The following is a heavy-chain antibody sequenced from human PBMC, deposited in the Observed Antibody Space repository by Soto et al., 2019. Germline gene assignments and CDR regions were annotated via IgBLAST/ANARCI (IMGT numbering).Heavy chain of an antibody. J-gene: IGHJ6*03. Sequence: GGSLRLSCAASGFTFSSYWMSWVRQAPGKGLEWVANIKQDGSEKYYVDSVKGRFTISRDNAKNSLYLQMNSLRAEDTAVYYCARDTAVPAAIGNYYYYMDVSGKGTTVTVSS. CDR2: IKQDGSEK. V-gene: IGHV3-7*01. CDR3: ARDTAVPAAIGNYYYYMDV. D-gene: IGHD2-2*01. CDR1: GFTFSSYW.